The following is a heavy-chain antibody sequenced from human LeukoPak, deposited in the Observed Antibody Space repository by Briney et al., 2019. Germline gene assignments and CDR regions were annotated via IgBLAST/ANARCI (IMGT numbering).Heavy chain of an antibody. CDR2: IRSKAYGGTT. J-gene: IGHJ6*02. D-gene: IGHD5-12*01. V-gene: IGHV3-49*03. Sequence: GGSLRLSCKASGFTFGDYAMSWFRQAPGKGLEWVGFIRSKAYGGTTEYAASVKGRFTISRDDSKSIAYLQMNSLKTEDTAVYYCTRVPPLVATIEIYYYGMDVWGQGTTVTVSS. CDR1: GFTFGDYA. CDR3: TRVPPLVATIEIYYYGMDV.